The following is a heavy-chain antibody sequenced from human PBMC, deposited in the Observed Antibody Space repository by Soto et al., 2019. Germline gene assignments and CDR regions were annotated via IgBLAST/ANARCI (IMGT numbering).Heavy chain of an antibody. D-gene: IGHD3-3*01. J-gene: IGHJ6*02. V-gene: IGHV3-48*03. CDR3: ARDQDPGSFLLSSTGMDV. CDR2: ISSSGSTI. CDR1: GFTFSSYE. Sequence: SLRLSCATSGFTFSSYEMNWVRQAPGKGLEWVSYISSSGSTIYYADSVKGRFTISRDNAKNSLYLQMDSLRAEDTAVDYFARDQDPGSFLLSSTGMDVWAKGPRSPSP.